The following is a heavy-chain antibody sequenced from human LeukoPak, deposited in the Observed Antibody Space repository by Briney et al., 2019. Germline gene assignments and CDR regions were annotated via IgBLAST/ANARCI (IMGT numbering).Heavy chain of an antibody. CDR1: KFTFSDYY. CDR2: MNQFGTEI. D-gene: IGHD3/OR15-3a*01. Sequence: SGGSLRLSCAASKFTFSDYYMTWVRQAPGKGPEWVAYMNQFGTEIKYLDSVKGRFTISRDNAKNSLYLWMTSLTADDTAVYYCARGTYYYEFWGQRTLVIVSS. J-gene: IGHJ4*02. V-gene: IGHV3-7*04. CDR3: ARGTYYYEF.